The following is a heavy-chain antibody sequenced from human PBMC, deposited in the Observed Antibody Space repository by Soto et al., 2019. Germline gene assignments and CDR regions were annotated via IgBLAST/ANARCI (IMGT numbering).Heavy chain of an antibody. V-gene: IGHV1-18*01. CDR3: ARVRVIRGVIPSHFGL. D-gene: IGHD3-10*01. Sequence: ASVKVSCKASGYTFTRYGFSWVRQAPGQGLEWMGWISTYNENTKYAQKFQGRVSITADKSTSTAYMDLNSLRSDDTAVYYCARVRVIRGVIPSHFGLWGQGTLVTVSS. CDR2: ISTYNENT. CDR1: GYTFTRYG. J-gene: IGHJ4*02.